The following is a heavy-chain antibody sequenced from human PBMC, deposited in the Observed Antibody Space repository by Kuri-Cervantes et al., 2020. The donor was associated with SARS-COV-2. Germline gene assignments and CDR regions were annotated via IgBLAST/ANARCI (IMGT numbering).Heavy chain of an antibody. CDR2: IYHSGGT. CDR3: ARQGGIVVVPAAL. V-gene: IGHV4-39*01. D-gene: IGHD2-2*01. CDR1: GGSVSSGSYH. Sequence: GSLRLSCTVSGGSVSSGSYHWSWIRQPPGKGLEWIGSIYHSGGTYYNPSLKSRVTISVDTSKNQFSLKLSSVTAADTAVYYCARQGGIVVVPAALWGQGTLVTVSS. J-gene: IGHJ4*02.